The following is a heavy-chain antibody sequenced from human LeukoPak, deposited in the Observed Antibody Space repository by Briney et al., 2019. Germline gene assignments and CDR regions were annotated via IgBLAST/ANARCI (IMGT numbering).Heavy chain of an antibody. CDR3: ARTGYSTGWDRFSFVY. CDR2: IYYSGNT. J-gene: IGHJ4*02. V-gene: IGHV4-38-2*01. CDR1: GYSISSGYY. Sequence: SETLSLTCAVSGYSISSGYYWGWIRQPPGKGLEWIGSIYYSGNTYYNPSLKSRVTISIDTSKNQFSLKLTSVTAADTAVYYCARTGYSTGWDRFSFVYWGQGTLVTVSS. D-gene: IGHD6-19*01.